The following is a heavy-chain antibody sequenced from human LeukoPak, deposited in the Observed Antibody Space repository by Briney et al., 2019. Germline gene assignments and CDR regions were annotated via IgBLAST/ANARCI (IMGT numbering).Heavy chain of an antibody. CDR2: INTDGSST. CDR3: ARDMGCMLDH. CDR1: GFTFSSYW. J-gene: IGHJ4*02. D-gene: IGHD2-8*01. Sequence: PGGSLRLSCAASGFTFSSYWMHWVRQAPGKGLVWVSHINTDGSSTTYADSVKGRFTISRDNAKNTLYLQMNSLRDEDTAVYYCARDMGCMLDHWGQGTLVTVSS. V-gene: IGHV3-74*01.